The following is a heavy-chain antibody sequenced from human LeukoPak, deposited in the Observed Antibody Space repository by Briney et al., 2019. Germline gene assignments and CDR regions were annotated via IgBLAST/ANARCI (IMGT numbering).Heavy chain of an antibody. J-gene: IGHJ4*02. V-gene: IGHV3-23*01. CDR2: ITGSGSNT. CDR3: ARDLFGSSWYHSREDQ. Sequence: GGSLRLSCATSGFTFSNYVMTWVRQAPGKGLECVSAITGSGSNTYYGDSVKGRFTISRDNSKNTLYLQMKSLRGEDTAVYYCARDLFGSSWYHSREDQWGQGTLVTVSS. CDR1: GFTFSNYV. D-gene: IGHD6-13*01.